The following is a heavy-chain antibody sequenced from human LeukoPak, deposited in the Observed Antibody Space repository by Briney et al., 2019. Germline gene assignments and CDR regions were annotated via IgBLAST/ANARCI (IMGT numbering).Heavy chain of an antibody. CDR2: IYTSGST. CDR3: ANSGYSYGWSGPQPLDY. J-gene: IGHJ4*02. V-gene: IGHV4-4*07. D-gene: IGHD5-18*01. Sequence: SETLSLTCTVSGGSISSYYWSWIRQPAGKGLEWIGRIYTSGSTNYNPSLKSRVTMSVDTSKNQFSLKLSSVTAADTAVYYCANSGYSYGWSGPQPLDYWGQGTLVTVSS. CDR1: GGSISSYY.